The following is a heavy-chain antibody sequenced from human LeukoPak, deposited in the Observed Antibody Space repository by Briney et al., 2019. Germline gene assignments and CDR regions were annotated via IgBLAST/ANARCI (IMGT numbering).Heavy chain of an antibody. CDR2: FIPISGTA. D-gene: IGHD3-10*01. CDR3: ARGLVVRGVTYYFDY. V-gene: IGHV1-69*05. CDR1: GGTFSSYP. J-gene: IGHJ4*02. Sequence: SVKVSCKASGGTFSSYPISWVRQAPGQGLEWMGGFIPISGTANYAQKFQGRVTITTDESTSTAYMELSSLRSEDTAVYYCARGLVVRGVTYYFDYWGQGTLVTVSS.